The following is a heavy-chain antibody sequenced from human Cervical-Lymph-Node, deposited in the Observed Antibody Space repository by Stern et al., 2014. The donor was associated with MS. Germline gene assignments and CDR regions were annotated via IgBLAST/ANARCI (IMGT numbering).Heavy chain of an antibody. CDR1: GYGFTDYW. J-gene: IGHJ4*02. V-gene: IGHV5-51*04. CDR3: ARKTGGFDR. CDR2: FYPGAFDP. Sequence: VQLEESGAEVKKPGESLRISCKGSGYGFTDYWIGWVRQVPGRGLGGWEPFYPGAFDPRSSPSSQGQAPISADQPIPPAYLQWRGLKASDTAIYYCARKTGGFDRWGQGTLVTVSS. D-gene: IGHD3-10*01.